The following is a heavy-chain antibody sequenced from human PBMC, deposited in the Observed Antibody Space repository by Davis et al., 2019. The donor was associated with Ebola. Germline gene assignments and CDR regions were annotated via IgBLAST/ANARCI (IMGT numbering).Heavy chain of an antibody. CDR3: AREKIVGATPVAVGFNY. V-gene: IGHV1-69*10. CDR1: GGTFSSYA. Sequence: AASVKVSCKASGGTFSSYAISWVRQAPGQGLEWMGGIIPILGIANYAQKFQGRVTITADKSTSTAYMELSSLRSEDTAVYYCAREKIVGATPVAVGFNYWGQGTLVTVSS. CDR2: IIPILGIA. D-gene: IGHD1-26*01. J-gene: IGHJ4*02.